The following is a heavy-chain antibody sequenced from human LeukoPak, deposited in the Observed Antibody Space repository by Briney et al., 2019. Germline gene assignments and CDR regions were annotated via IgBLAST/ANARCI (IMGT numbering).Heavy chain of an antibody. V-gene: IGHV4-59*08. CDR3: ARTYCSGGSCHFDY. CDR1: GGSFSGYY. J-gene: IGHJ4*02. D-gene: IGHD2-15*01. CDR2: IYYSGST. Sequence: SETLSLTCAVYGGSFSGYYWSWIRQPPGKGLEWIGYIYYSGSTSYNPSLRSRVTISVDTSKNQFSLQLSSVTAADTAFYYCARTYCSGGSCHFDYWGQGTLVTVSS.